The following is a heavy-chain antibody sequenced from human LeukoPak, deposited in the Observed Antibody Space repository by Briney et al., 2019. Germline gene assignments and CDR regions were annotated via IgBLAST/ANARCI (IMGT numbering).Heavy chain of an antibody. CDR3: ARVVAAAGPFDY. Sequence: SETLSLTCTVSGGSISSSNYYWGWIRQPPGKGLEWIGNMYYSGSTYYNPSLKSRVTISVDTSKNHFSLKLSSVTAADTAVYYCARVVAAAGPFDYWGQGTLVTVSS. D-gene: IGHD6-13*01. CDR2: MYYSGST. V-gene: IGHV4-39*07. CDR1: GGSISSSNYY. J-gene: IGHJ4*02.